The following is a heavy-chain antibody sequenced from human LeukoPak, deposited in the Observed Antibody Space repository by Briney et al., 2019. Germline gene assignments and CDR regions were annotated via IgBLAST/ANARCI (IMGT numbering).Heavy chain of an antibody. V-gene: IGHV3-23*01. Sequence: GGSLRLSCGASGLTVSSYGMSWVREAPGKGLEWVSTIIGSAVNTYYADSVKGRFTISRDDSKNTVYLQMNSLRAEDTAVYSCAKYTSGTSYRGLDQWGQGTLVTVSS. CDR1: GLTVSSYG. J-gene: IGHJ4*02. CDR2: IIGSAVNT. CDR3: AKYTSGTSYRGLDQ. D-gene: IGHD3-10*01.